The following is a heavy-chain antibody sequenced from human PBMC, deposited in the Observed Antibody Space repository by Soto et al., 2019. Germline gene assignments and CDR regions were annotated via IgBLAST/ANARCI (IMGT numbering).Heavy chain of an antibody. CDR2: IYYSGST. J-gene: IGHJ4*02. Sequence: PSETLSLTCTVSGGSISSGGYYWSWIRQHPGKGLEWIGYIYYSGSTYYNPSLKSRVTISVDTSKNQFSLKLSSVTAADTAVYYCAREDHTYYYDSSGPRAFDYWGQGTLVTVSS. CDR3: AREDHTYYYDSSGPRAFDY. D-gene: IGHD3-22*01. CDR1: GGSISSGGYY. V-gene: IGHV4-31*03.